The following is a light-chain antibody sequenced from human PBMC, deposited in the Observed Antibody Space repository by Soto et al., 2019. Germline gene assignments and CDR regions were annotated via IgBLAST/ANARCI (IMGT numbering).Light chain of an antibody. Sequence: DIQMTQSPSSLSASVGDRVTITCRTSQSISTSLNWYQQKAGKAPKLLIYGAPTLQSGVPLRFSGSGSGTDFTLTISSLQREDFATYYCQESYSFLWGTCGQGTKVEIK. CDR2: GAP. J-gene: IGKJ1*01. CDR3: QESYSFLWGT. V-gene: IGKV1-39*01. CDR1: QSISTS.